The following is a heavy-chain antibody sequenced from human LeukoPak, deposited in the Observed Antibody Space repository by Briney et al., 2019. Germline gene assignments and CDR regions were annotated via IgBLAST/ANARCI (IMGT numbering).Heavy chain of an antibody. D-gene: IGHD3-22*01. CDR1: GFTFSSYW. CDR3: ARDPFSYYYDSSGYTNDAFDI. Sequence: GGSLRLSCAASGFTFSSYWMSWVREAPGKGLEWVATIRQDGSQKYYVDSVKGRFTISRDNAKNSLYLQMNSLRAEDTAVYYCARDPFSYYYDSSGYTNDAFDIWGQGTMVTVSS. J-gene: IGHJ3*02. CDR2: IRQDGSQK. V-gene: IGHV3-7*01.